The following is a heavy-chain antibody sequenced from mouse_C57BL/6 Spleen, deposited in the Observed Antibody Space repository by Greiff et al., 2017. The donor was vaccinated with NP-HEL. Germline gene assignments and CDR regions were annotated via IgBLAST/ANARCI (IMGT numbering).Heavy chain of an antibody. CDR1: GFTFSSYA. CDR2: ISDGGSYT. CDR3: AREAENPYLDY. V-gene: IGHV5-4*01. D-gene: IGHD3-3*01. J-gene: IGHJ2*01. Sequence: EVMLLQSGAGLVKPGASLKLSCAASGFTFSSYAMSWVRQTPGKRLEWIATISDGGSYTYYTENFKGRFTLSRDNAKNNLYLQMSHLKSEDTAMYYCAREAENPYLDYWGQGTTLTVSS.